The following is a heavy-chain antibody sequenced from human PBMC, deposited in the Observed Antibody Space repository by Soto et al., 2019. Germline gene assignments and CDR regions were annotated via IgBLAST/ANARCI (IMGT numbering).Heavy chain of an antibody. V-gene: IGHV6-1*01. CDR1: GDSVSSNSAA. D-gene: IGHD4-17*01. CDR2: TYYRSKWYY. CDR3: ARDPLPYGDYDVGYYYYGMDV. Sequence: SQTLSLTCAISGDSVSSNSAAWNWIRQSPSRGLEWLGRTYYRSKWYYDYAVSLKSRISINPDTSKNQFSLQLNSVTPEDTAVYYCARDPLPYGDYDVGYYYYGMDVWGQGTTVTVSS. J-gene: IGHJ6*02.